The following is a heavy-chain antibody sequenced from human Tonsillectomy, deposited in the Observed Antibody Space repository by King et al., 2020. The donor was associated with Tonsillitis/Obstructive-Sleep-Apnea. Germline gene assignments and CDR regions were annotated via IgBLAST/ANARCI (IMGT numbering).Heavy chain of an antibody. Sequence: VQLVESGGGLVQPGGSLRLSCAASGFTFSRYAMTGVRQAPGKGLEWVSSISGSGGSTYYADSVKGRFTISRDHSKNTMYLQMNTLRAEDTAVYYCAKAPWLVMYADDALDIWGQGTMVTVSS. CDR2: ISGSGGST. CDR3: AKAPWLVMYADDALDI. CDR1: GFTFSRYA. D-gene: IGHD2-8*02. J-gene: IGHJ3*02. V-gene: IGHV3-23*04.